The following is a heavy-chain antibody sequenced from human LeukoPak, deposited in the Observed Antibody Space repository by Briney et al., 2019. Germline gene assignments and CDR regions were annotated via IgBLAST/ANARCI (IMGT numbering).Heavy chain of an antibody. CDR3: ARDTYSSSGIDY. D-gene: IGHD6-6*01. Sequence: GRSLRLSCAASGFTFSSYGMHWVSQAPGKGLEWVAVIWYDGSNKYYADSVKGRFTISRDNSKNTLYLQMNSLRAEDTAVYYCARDTYSSSGIDYWGQGTLVTVSS. CDR1: GFTFSSYG. V-gene: IGHV3-33*01. J-gene: IGHJ4*02. CDR2: IWYDGSNK.